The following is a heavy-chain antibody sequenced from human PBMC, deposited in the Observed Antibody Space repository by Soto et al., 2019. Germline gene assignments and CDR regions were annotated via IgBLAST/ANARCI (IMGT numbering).Heavy chain of an antibody. CDR3: ARGSLTVTTPKNGGIGAFDI. J-gene: IGHJ3*02. D-gene: IGHD4-17*01. CDR1: GGSFSGYY. V-gene: IGHV4-34*01. CDR2: INHSGST. Sequence: SETLSLTCAVYGGSFSGYYWSWIRQPPGKGLEWIGEINHSGSTNYNSSLKSRVTISVDTSKNQFSLKLSSVTAADTAVYYCARGSLTVTTPKNGGIGAFDIWGQGTMVTVSS.